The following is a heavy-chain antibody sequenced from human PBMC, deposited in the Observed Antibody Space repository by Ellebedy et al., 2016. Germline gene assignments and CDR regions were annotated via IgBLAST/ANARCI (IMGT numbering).Heavy chain of an antibody. Sequence: GESLKISXATSGLPFRMFFMSWVRQTPGKGLEWVSTISGDGGKTYVADSVKGRFTISRDNFRNTLHLQMNNLRGEDTAVYYCRQGHYADYWGQGTLLTVSS. CDR1: GLPFRMFF. V-gene: IGHV3-23*01. CDR3: RQGHYADY. D-gene: IGHD2-2*01. J-gene: IGHJ4*02. CDR2: ISGDGGKT.